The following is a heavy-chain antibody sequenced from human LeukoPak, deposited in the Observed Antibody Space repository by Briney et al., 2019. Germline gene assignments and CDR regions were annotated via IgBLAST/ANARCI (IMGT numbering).Heavy chain of an antibody. CDR2: INLKSGGT. CDR1: AYIFTGYY. V-gene: IGHV1-2*02. CDR3: ARGGSMSGYTRSYAFDI. D-gene: IGHD3-3*01. J-gene: IGHJ3*02. Sequence: ASVKVSCKASAYIFTGYYMHWVRQAPGQGLEWMGWINLKSGGTNYAQKFQGRVTMTRDTSISTAYMELSRLRSDDTAVYYCARGGSMSGYTRSYAFDIWGQGTMVTVSS.